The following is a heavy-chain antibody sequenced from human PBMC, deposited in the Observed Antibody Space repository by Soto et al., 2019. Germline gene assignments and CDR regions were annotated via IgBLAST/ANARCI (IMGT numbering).Heavy chain of an antibody. CDR1: GYTFTGYY. V-gene: IGHV1-2*04. Sequence: PWASVKVSCKASGYTFTGYYMHWVRQAPGQGLEWMGWINPNSGGTNYAQKFQGWVTMTRDTSISTAYMELSRLRSDDTAVYYCARNQAGLLRFGSHDAFDIWGQGTMVTVSS. J-gene: IGHJ3*02. D-gene: IGHD3-3*01. CDR2: INPNSGGT. CDR3: ARNQAGLLRFGSHDAFDI.